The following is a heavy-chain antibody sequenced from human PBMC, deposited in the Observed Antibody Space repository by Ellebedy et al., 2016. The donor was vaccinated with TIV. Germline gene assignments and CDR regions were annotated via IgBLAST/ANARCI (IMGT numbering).Heavy chain of an antibody. CDR1: GYIFTNYY. D-gene: IGHD1-14*01. CDR3: ARGLPPDH. J-gene: IGHJ1*01. CDR2: INPSGGNT. Sequence: ASVKVSCXASGYIFTNYYFHWVRQAPGQGLDWMGIINPSGGNTRYAQNFQGRVTMTRDTSTSTVYMELSSLTSDDTAVYYCARGLPPDHWGQGTLVTVSS. V-gene: IGHV1-46*01.